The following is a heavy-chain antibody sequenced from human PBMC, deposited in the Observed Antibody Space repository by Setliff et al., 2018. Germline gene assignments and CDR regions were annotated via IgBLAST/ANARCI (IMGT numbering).Heavy chain of an antibody. D-gene: IGHD5-12*01. Sequence: ASVKVSCKASGGTFRSYGISWVRQAPGQGLEWMGGTIPMFGSANYAQKFQGRVTIITDEFTGTAYMELSSLRTEDTAVYYCAREGVNIRSSTDYRYYMDVWGKGTTVTVSS. J-gene: IGHJ6*03. V-gene: IGHV1-69*05. CDR3: AREGVNIRSSTDYRYYMDV. CDR1: GGTFRSYG. CDR2: TIPMFGSA.